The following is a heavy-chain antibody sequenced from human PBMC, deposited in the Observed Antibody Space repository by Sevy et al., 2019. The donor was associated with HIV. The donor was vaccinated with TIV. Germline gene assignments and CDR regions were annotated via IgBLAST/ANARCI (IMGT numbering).Heavy chain of an antibody. Sequence: GGSLRLSCAASGFTFSNYAMSWVRQAPGKGLEWVSVITISGGTTYYAHSVKGRFTISRDSSKNTLYLQMNSLRAEDTAMYYCTRLRDNWFDPWGQGTLVTVSS. CDR2: ITISGGTT. V-gene: IGHV3-23*01. CDR1: GFTFSNYA. J-gene: IGHJ5*02. CDR3: TRLRDNWFDP. D-gene: IGHD2-21*02.